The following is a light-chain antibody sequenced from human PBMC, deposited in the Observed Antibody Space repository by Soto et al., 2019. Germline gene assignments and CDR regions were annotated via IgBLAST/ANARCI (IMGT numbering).Light chain of an antibody. CDR1: QSISSW. CDR3: QQYNSWVT. CDR2: DAS. Sequence: DIQMTQSPSTLSASVGDTVTITCRASQSISSWLAWYQQKPGKAPKLLIYDASSSESGVPSRFSGSGSGTEFTLTISSLQPDDFATYYCQQYNSWVTFGPGTKVDIK. J-gene: IGKJ3*01. V-gene: IGKV1-5*01.